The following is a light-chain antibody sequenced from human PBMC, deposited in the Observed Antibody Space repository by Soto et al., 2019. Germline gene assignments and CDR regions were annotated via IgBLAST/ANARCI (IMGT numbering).Light chain of an antibody. V-gene: IGKV3-20*01. CDR2: GAS. CDR1: QSVSSSY. CDR3: QPYGSSPQT. Sequence: EIVLTQSPGTLSLSPGERATLSCRASQSVSSSYLAWYQQKPGQAPRLLIYGASSRATGIPDRFSGSGSGTDFTLTISRLEPEDFAVYYCQPYGSSPQTFGQGTQVEIK. J-gene: IGKJ1*01.